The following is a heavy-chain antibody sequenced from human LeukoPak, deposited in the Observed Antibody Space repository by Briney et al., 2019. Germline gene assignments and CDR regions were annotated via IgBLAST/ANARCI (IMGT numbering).Heavy chain of an antibody. V-gene: IGHV3-7*05. CDR3: ARQALPPDY. CDR2: IKQDGSEK. Sequence: GGSLRLSCAASGFTFSDYYMSWIRQAPGKGLEWVANIKQDGSEKYYVDSVKGRFTISRDNAKNSLYLQMNSLRAEDTAVYYCARQALPPDYWGQGTLVTVSS. D-gene: IGHD2-21*02. J-gene: IGHJ4*02. CDR1: GFTFSDYY.